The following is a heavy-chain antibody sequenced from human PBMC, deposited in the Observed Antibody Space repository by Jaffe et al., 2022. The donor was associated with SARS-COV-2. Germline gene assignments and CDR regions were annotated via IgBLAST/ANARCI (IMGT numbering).Heavy chain of an antibody. D-gene: IGHD5-18*01. CDR3: ARVGADSYGYDY. CDR2: IGTAGDT. CDR1: GFTFSSYD. Sequence: EVQLVESGGGLVQPGGSLRLSCAASGFTFSSYDMHWVRQATGKGLEWVSAIGTAGDTYYPGSVKGRFTISRENAKNSLYLQMNSLRAGDTAVYYCARVGADSYGYDYWGQGTLVTVSS. V-gene: IGHV3-13*01. J-gene: IGHJ4*02.